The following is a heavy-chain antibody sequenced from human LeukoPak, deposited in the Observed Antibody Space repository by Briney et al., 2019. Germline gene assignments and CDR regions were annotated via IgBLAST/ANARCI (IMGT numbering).Heavy chain of an antibody. V-gene: IGHV3-30*04. Sequence: GGSLRLSCAASGFTFSSYAMHWVRQAPGKGLEWVAVISYDGSNKYYADSVKGRFTISRDNSKNTLYLQMNSLRAEDTAVYYCARLAVAGIVGFDIWGQGTLVTVSS. J-gene: IGHJ4*02. CDR2: ISYDGSNK. CDR1: GFTFSSYA. D-gene: IGHD6-19*01. CDR3: ARLAVAGIVGFDI.